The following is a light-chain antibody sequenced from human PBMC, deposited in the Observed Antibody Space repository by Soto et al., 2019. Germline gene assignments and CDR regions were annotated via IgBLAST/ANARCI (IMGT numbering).Light chain of an antibody. V-gene: IGKV3-20*01. Sequence: EIVLTQSPGTLSLSPGERATLSCRASQSVSSNYLSWFQQKPGQAPRLLIYGASSRATGIPDRFSGSGSGTDFTLTISRREPEDFAVYYCQQYGSSPLTFGPGTKVDTK. CDR1: QSVSSNY. J-gene: IGKJ3*01. CDR3: QQYGSSPLT. CDR2: GAS.